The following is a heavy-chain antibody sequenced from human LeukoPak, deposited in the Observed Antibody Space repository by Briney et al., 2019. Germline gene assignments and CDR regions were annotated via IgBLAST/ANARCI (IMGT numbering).Heavy chain of an antibody. CDR2: IFPGDSDS. Sequence: GESLKISCKGSGFSFTSHWIGWVRQMPGEGLEWMGSIFPGDSDSRYSPSFQGQVTFSADRSISTAYLQWSSLRASDTAMYYCARRLYSGASMTAFDLWGQGTLVTVSP. D-gene: IGHD1-26*01. CDR1: GFSFTSHW. V-gene: IGHV5-51*01. J-gene: IGHJ4*02. CDR3: ARRLYSGASMTAFDL.